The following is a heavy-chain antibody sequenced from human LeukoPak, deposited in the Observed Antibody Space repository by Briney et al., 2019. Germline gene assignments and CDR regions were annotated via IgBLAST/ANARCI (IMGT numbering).Heavy chain of an antibody. V-gene: IGHV4-30-4*08. D-gene: IGHD2-15*01. CDR1: GGSISSGDYY. J-gene: IGHJ4*02. CDR2: IYYSGST. CDR3: ARVGYCSGGSCYDY. Sequence: KTSQTLSLTCTVSGGSISSGDYYWSWIRQPPGKGLEWIGYIYYSGSTYYNPSLKRRVTISVDTSKNQFSLKLSSVTAADTAVYYCARVGYCSGGSCYDYWGQGTLVTVSA.